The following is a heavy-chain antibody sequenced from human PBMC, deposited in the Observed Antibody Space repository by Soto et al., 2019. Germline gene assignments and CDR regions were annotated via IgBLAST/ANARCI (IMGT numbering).Heavy chain of an antibody. Sequence: QVQLVQSGAEVKKPGFSVKVSCKASGGTFSSYAISWVRQAPGQGLEWMGGIIPIFGTANYAQKFQGRVTITADESTSTAYMELSSLRSEDTAVYYCARDTYYYDSSGYYYGGLDYWGQGTLVTVSS. CDR1: GGTFSSYA. D-gene: IGHD3-22*01. J-gene: IGHJ4*02. CDR2: IIPIFGTA. CDR3: ARDTYYYDSSGYYYGGLDY. V-gene: IGHV1-69*12.